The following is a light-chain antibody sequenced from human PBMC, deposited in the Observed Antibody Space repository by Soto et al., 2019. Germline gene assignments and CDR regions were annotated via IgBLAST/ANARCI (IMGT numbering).Light chain of an antibody. CDR3: QQTYSIPQT. J-gene: IGKJ1*01. CDR2: SAS. CDR1: QSISMY. Sequence: DIPMTQSPSSLSASVGDRVSITCRASQSISMYLNWYQQKPGKAPKMLIYSASSMQSGVPSRFSGSGSGTDFTLTISSLQPEDFATYYCQQTYSIPQTFGQGTKVEIK. V-gene: IGKV1-39*01.